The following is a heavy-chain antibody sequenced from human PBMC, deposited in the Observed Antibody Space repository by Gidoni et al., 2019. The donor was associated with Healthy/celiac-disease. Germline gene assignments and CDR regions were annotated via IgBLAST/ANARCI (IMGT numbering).Heavy chain of an antibody. CDR3: ASFGSSWYRGY. V-gene: IGHV4-34*01. CDR1: GGSFSGYY. CDR2: INHSGST. D-gene: IGHD6-13*01. Sequence: QVQLQQWGAGLLKPSETLSLTCAVYGGSFSGYYWSWIRQPPGKGLEWIGEINHSGSTNYNPSLKSRVTISVDTSKNQFSLKLSSVTAADTAVYYCASFGSSWYRGYWGQGTLVTVSS. J-gene: IGHJ4*02.